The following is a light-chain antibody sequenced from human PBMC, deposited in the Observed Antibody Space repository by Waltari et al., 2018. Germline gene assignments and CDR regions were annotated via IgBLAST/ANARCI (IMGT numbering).Light chain of an antibody. CDR3: QHYNSYPYS. CDR1: QTISSW. CDR2: KAS. J-gene: IGKJ2*01. V-gene: IGKV1-5*03. Sequence: DIRMTQSPSTLSASVGDRVTITCRASQTISSWLAWYQQKPGKVPNLLIYKASNLQSGVPPRFSGSGSGTEFTLTISSLQPDDFASYYCQHYNSYPYSFGQGTKLEIK.